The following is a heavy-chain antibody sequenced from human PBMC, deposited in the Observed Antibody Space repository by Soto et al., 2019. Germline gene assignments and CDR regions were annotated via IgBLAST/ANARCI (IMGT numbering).Heavy chain of an antibody. Sequence: PSETLSLTCTVSGGSISSSSYYWGWIRQLPGKGLEWIGSIYYSGSTYYNPSLKSRVTISVDTSKNQFSLKLSSVTAADTAVYYCARHAYTAMAFDYWGQGTLVTVSS. V-gene: IGHV4-39*01. J-gene: IGHJ4*02. D-gene: IGHD5-18*01. CDR3: ARHAYTAMAFDY. CDR1: GGSISSSSYY. CDR2: IYYSGST.